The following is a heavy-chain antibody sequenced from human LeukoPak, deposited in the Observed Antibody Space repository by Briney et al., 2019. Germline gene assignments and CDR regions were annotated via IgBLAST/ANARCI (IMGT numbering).Heavy chain of an antibody. CDR3: ARDHKMYYFDY. Sequence: PSETLSLTCTVSGGSLSSYYWSWIRQPPGKGRGWIGYIYYSGSTNYNPSLKSRVTISVDTSKNQFSLKLSSVTAADTAVYYCARDHKMYYFDYWGQGTLVTVSS. J-gene: IGHJ4*02. V-gene: IGHV4-59*01. CDR1: GGSLSSYY. D-gene: IGHD5-24*01. CDR2: IYYSGST.